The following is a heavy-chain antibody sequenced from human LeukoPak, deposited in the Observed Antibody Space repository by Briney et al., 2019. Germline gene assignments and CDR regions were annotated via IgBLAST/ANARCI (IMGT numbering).Heavy chain of an antibody. CDR3: ARVRITIFGVVSRFDP. Sequence: ASVKVSCKASGYTFTSYAMHWVRQAPGQRLEWMGWINAGNGNTKYSQKFQGRVTITRDTSASTAYMELSSPRSEDTAVYYCARVRITIFGVVSRFDPWGQGTLVTVSS. CDR2: INAGNGNT. CDR1: GYTFTSYA. J-gene: IGHJ5*02. V-gene: IGHV1-3*01. D-gene: IGHD3-3*01.